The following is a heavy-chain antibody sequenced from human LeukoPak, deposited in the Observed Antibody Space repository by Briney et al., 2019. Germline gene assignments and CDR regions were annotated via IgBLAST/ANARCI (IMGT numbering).Heavy chain of an antibody. D-gene: IGHD5-24*01. CDR3: AKDLGDGYNAYYYHGMDV. CDR1: GFTFSSHS. J-gene: IGHJ6*02. V-gene: IGHV3-23*01. Sequence: PGGSLRLSCAASGFTFSSHSMSWVRQAPGKGLQWVAAISGSGDRAYSADSVKGRFTISRDNSKNTLYLQMNSLRAEDTAVYFCAKDLGDGYNAYYYHGMDVWGQGTTVTVSS. CDR2: ISGSGDRA.